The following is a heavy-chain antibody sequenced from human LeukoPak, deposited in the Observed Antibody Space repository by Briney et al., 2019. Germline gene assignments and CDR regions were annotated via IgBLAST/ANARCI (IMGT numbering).Heavy chain of an antibody. J-gene: IGHJ4*02. CDR2: INWNGGST. Sequence: GGSLRLSCAASGFTFDEYGMSWVRQAPGKGLEWVSGINWNGGSTGYADSVKGRFTISRDNAKNSLYLQMNSLRAEDTAVYYCARRRGIAVALDYWGQGTLVTVSS. CDR1: GFTFDEYG. D-gene: IGHD6-19*01. V-gene: IGHV3-20*04. CDR3: ARRRGIAVALDY.